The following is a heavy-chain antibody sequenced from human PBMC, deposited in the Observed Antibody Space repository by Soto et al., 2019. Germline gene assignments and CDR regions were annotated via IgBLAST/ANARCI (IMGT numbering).Heavy chain of an antibody. CDR3: ARDRRELLTYYYYGMDV. J-gene: IGHJ6*02. Sequence: GGSLRLSCAASGFTFSSYAMHWVRQAPGEGLEWVAVISYDGSNKYYADSVKGRFTISRDNSKNTLYLQMNSLRAEDTAVYYCARDRRELLTYYYYGMDVRGQGTTVTVSS. CDR2: ISYDGSNK. V-gene: IGHV3-30-3*01. CDR1: GFTFSSYA. D-gene: IGHD1-26*01.